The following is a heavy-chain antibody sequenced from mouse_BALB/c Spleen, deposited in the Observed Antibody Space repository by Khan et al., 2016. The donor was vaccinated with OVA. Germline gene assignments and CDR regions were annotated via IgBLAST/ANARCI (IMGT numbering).Heavy chain of an antibody. CDR1: GISITSGNYR. CDR2: IYYSGAV. CDR3: ARDYGSLYWYFDV. V-gene: IGHV3-5*02. J-gene: IGHJ1*01. D-gene: IGHD1-1*01. Sequence: EVKLEVSGPGLVKPSQTVSLACTVTGISITSGNYRWSWIRQFPGNKLEWIGNIYYSGAVTYNPSLTSRFTITRHTSKNQFFLEMNSLTAEDTATYYCARDYGSLYWYFDVWGAGTTVTVSS.